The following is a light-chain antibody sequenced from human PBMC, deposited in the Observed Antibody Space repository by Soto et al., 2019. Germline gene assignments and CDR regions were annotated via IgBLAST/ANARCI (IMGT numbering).Light chain of an antibody. J-gene: IGKJ1*01. CDR1: QSVSRSY. V-gene: IGKV3-20*01. CDR3: HHYET. CDR2: GAS. Sequence: EILLTQSLGTLSLSPGYRSTRSCRASQSVSRSYLGWYQQKPGQAPRLLMYGASIRDAGVPDRFSGSGSGTELTLTISRLEPEDFTVSYCHHYETFGNGKKLDIK.